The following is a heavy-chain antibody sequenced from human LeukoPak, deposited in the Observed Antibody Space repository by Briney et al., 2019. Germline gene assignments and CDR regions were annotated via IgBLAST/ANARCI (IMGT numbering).Heavy chain of an antibody. D-gene: IGHD3-16*02. V-gene: IGHV3-30-3*01. CDR3: ARHSRLGELSLFDY. CDR2: ISYDGSNK. Sequence: GGSLRLSCAASGFTFSSYAMHWVRQAPGKGLEWVAVISYDGSNKYYADSVKGRFTISRDNSKNTPYLQMNSLRAEDTAVYYCARHSRLGELSLFDYWGQGTLVTVSS. J-gene: IGHJ4*02. CDR1: GFTFSSYA.